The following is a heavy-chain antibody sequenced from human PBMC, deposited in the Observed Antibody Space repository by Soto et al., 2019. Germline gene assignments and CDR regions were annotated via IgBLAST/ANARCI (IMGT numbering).Heavy chain of an antibody. J-gene: IGHJ5*02. Sequence: PSETLSLTCTVSGGSVRSGDCYWSWIRQPPGKGLEWIGNIYYSGTIDYSPSLKSRVTISVDASKNQFSLKLSSVTAADTAVYYSARHLAVSGTFNWFDPWGQGTLVTVSS. CDR2: IYYSGTI. V-gene: IGHV4-61*08. CDR1: GGSVRSGDCY. D-gene: IGHD6-13*01. CDR3: ARHLAVSGTFNWFDP.